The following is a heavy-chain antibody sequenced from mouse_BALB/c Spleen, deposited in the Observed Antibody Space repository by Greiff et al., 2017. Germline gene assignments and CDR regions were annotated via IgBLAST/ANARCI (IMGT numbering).Heavy chain of an antibody. J-gene: IGHJ2*01. V-gene: IGHV5-12-2*01. CDR3: AREGMGPYFDY. CDR1: GFTFSSYT. Sequence: EVNVVESGGGLVQPGGSLKLSCAASGFTFSSYTMSWVRQTPEKRLEWVAYISNGGGSTYYPDTVKGRFTISRDNAKNTLYLQMSSLKSEDTAMYYCAREGMGPYFDYWGQGTTLTVSS. D-gene: IGHD2-3*01. CDR2: ISNGGGST.